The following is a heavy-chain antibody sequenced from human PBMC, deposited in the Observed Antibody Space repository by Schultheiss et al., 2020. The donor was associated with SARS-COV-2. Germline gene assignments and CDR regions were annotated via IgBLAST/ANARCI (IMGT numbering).Heavy chain of an antibody. CDR3: AKRLSDYSYYYYMDV. Sequence: GESLKISCAASGFTFSSYAMNWVRQAPGKGLEWVSGIGGSGGITYYAVSVRGRFTISRDNSKNTLYLQMNSLRAEDTAVYYCAKRLSDYSYYYYMDVWGKGTTVTVSS. D-gene: IGHD4-11*01. CDR2: IGGSGGIT. CDR1: GFTFSSYA. J-gene: IGHJ6*03. V-gene: IGHV3-23*01.